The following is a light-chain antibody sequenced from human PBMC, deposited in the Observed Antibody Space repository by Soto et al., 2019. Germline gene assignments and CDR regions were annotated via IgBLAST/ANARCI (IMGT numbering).Light chain of an antibody. J-gene: IGLJ2*01. CDR1: SSDVGGYNY. V-gene: IGLV2-8*01. CDR2: EVS. CDR3: RSYAGSNIVV. Sequence: QSALTQPPSASGSPGQSVTISCTGTSSDVGGYNYVSWYQQHPGKAPKLMIYEVSKRPSGVPDRFSGSKSGNTASLTVSGLQAEDEADYYCRSYAGSNIVVFGGGTKLTVL.